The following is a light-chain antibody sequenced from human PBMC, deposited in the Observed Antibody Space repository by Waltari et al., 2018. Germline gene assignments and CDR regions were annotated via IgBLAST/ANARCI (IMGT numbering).Light chain of an antibody. CDR1: HGSSASNC. CDR3: QSYDSSNHVV. J-gene: IGLJ2*01. Sequence: YMLPQSPAAAHSRVTTVSSSCLVNHGSSASNCVLWYQQRPGSAPTTVIYEDNQRPSGVPDRFSGSIDSSSNSASLTISGLKTEDEADYFCQSYDSSNHVVFGGGTKLTVL. V-gene: IGLV6-57*02. CDR2: EDN.